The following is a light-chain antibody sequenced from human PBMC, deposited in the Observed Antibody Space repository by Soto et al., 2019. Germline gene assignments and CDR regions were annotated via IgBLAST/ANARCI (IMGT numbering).Light chain of an antibody. CDR3: LQNHSLPPT. V-gene: IGKV1-17*01. J-gene: IGKJ1*01. CDR2: AAS. CDR1: QDIRND. Sequence: DIQMTQSPSSLSASVGDGVTVTCRASQDIRNDLGWYQQEPGKAPKRLIYAASSLQSGVPSRFSGSGSETEFTLTISSLQPEDSATYYCLQNHSLPPTFGQGTKVEIK.